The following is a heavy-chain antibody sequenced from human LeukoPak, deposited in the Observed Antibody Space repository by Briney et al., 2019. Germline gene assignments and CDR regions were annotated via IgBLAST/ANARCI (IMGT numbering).Heavy chain of an antibody. CDR2: VTSSSTYI. CDR3: ARDLDYYDGSGYSSSALDY. V-gene: IGHV3-21*01. J-gene: IGHJ4*02. D-gene: IGHD3-22*01. Sequence: GGSLRLSCAASGFSFSSYTMNWVRQAPGRGLEWVSSVTSSSTYIYYADSVRGRFTVSRDNAKNALYLQMNSLRAEDTAVYFCARDLDYYDGSGYSSSALDYWGQGTLLTLSS. CDR1: GFSFSSYT.